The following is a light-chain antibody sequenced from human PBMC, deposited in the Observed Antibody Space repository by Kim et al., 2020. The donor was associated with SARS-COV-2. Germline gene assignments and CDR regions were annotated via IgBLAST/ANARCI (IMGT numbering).Light chain of an antibody. CDR1: QSVSSY. V-gene: IGKV3-11*01. J-gene: IGKJ1*01. Sequence: STGESATLSCRASQSVSSYFAWYQQKPGQAPRLLIYDASNRATGIPARFSGSGSGTDFTLTISSLEPEDFAVYYCQQRSNWPPWTFGQGTKVDIK. CDR2: DAS. CDR3: QQRSNWPPWT.